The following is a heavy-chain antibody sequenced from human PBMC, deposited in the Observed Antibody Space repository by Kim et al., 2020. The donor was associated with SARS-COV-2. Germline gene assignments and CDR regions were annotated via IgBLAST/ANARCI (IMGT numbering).Heavy chain of an antibody. D-gene: IGHD2-21*02. CDR1: GFTFSSYS. CDR3: ARETYGGNSLLPDEYFQH. V-gene: IGHV3-48*02. Sequence: GGSLRLSCAASGFTFSSYSMNWVRQAPGKGLEWVSYISSSSSTIYYADSVKGRFTISRDNAKNSLYLQMNSLRDEDTAVYYCARETYGGNSLLPDEYFQHWGQGTLVTVSS. CDR2: ISSSSSTI. J-gene: IGHJ1*01.